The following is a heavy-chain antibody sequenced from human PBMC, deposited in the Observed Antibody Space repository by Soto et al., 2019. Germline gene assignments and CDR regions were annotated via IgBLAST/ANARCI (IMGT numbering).Heavy chain of an antibody. CDR2: ISGSGWQT. CDR1: GFTFNSYV. CDR3: LQGEDFDVSGGCAKF. D-gene: IGHD2-15*01. Sequence: EVRIMESGGGFLQPGGSQRLSCVASGFTFNSYVMSWVRQTPEKGLEWVSAISGSGWQTYYAQSVQARFTISRDNSKSMVYLHMNSLMAEDSGIYFCLQGEDFDVSGGCAKFWGRGTLVTVSS. J-gene: IGHJ2*01. V-gene: IGHV3-23*01.